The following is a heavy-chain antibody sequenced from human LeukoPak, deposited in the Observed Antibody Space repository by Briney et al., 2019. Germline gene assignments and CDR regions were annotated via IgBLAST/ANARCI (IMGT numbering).Heavy chain of an antibody. CDR3: ANLNWNDESYFDH. CDR2: IGEEKSGSWT. Sequence: GGSLRLSCAASGFTLSNYPMGWVRQAPVKGLEWLSAIGEEKSGSWTKSADSVKGRFTISRDNSRNTLYLQMNGLRAEDTAVYHCANLNWNDESYFDHWGQGTPVTVSS. J-gene: IGHJ4*02. V-gene: IGHV3-23*01. CDR1: GFTLSNYP. D-gene: IGHD1-20*01.